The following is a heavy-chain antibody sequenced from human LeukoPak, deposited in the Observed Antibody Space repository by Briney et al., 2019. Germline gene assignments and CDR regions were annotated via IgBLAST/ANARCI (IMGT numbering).Heavy chain of an antibody. CDR3: ARVAPQLYFDY. CDR2: ISSSSSYI. J-gene: IGHJ4*02. Sequence: GGSLKLSCAASGFTFSSSAMGWVRQAPGKGLEWVSSISSSSSYIYYADSVKGRFTISRDDAKNSLYLQMNSLRAEDTAVYYCARVAPQLYFDYWGQGTLVTVSS. CDR1: GFTFSSSA. V-gene: IGHV3-21*01.